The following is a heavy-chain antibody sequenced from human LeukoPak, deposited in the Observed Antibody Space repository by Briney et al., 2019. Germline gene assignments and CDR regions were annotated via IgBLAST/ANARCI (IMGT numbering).Heavy chain of an antibody. J-gene: IGHJ4*02. Sequence: ASETLSLTCIVSGGSPSGSYWSWVRQPPGKGLGWLGNIYFTGGAKSNTPLKSRVTISLDTSKNQFSLRLASVTAADTAVYYCARAARSHTNIAVAGKRSLLVILPPHYWGQGTLVTVSS. CDR3: ARAARSHTNIAVAGKRSLLVILPPHY. CDR2: IYFTGGA. CDR1: GGSPSGSY. D-gene: IGHD6-19*01. V-gene: IGHV4-4*09.